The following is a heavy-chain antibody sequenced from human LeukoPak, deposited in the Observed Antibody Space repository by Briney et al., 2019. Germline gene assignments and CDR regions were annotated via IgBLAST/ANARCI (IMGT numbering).Heavy chain of an antibody. CDR1: GFTFSDAW. CDR2: IKSKTDGGTT. V-gene: IGHV3-15*01. J-gene: IGHJ4*02. D-gene: IGHD6-19*01. Sequence: GGSLRLSCAASGFTFSDAWMSWVRQAPGKGLEWVGRIKSKTDGGTTDYAAPVKGRFTISRDDSKNTLYLQMNSLRAEDTAVYYCAKKVSTAVAVYFDYWGQGTLVTVSS. CDR3: AKKVSTAVAVYFDY.